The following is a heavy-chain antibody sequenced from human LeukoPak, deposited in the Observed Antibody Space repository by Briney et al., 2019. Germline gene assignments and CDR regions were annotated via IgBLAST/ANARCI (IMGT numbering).Heavy chain of an antibody. CDR1: GGSISSYY. CDR3: ASSIAAAGGLDAFDI. J-gene: IGHJ3*02. D-gene: IGHD6-13*01. V-gene: IGHV4-59*12. CDR2: IYYSGST. Sequence: PSETLSLTCTVSGGSISSYYWSWIRQPPRKGLEWIGYIYYSGSTNYNPSLKSRVTISVDKSKNQFSLKLSSVTAADTAVYYCASSIAAAGGLDAFDIWGQGTMVTVSS.